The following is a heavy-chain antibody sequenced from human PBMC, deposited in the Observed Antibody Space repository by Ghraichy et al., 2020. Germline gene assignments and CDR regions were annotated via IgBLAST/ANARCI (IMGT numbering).Heavy chain of an antibody. CDR2: ISGSGGST. CDR1: GFTFSSYG. V-gene: IGHV3-23*01. CDR3: AKSGSFTVTTYFDY. D-gene: IGHD1-14*01. Sequence: GESLNISCAGSGFTFSSYGMSWVRQAPGKGLEWVSAISGSGGSTYYADSVKGRFTISRDNSKNTLYLQMNILRAEDTAVYYCAKSGSFTVTTYFDYWGQGTLVTVSS. J-gene: IGHJ4*02.